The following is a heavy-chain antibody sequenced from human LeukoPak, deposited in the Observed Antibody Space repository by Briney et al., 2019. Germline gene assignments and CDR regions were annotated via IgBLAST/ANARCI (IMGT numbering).Heavy chain of an antibody. V-gene: IGHV1-8*01. CDR1: GYTFTSYD. Sequence: ASVKVSCKASGYTFTSYDINWVRQATGQGLEWMGWMNPNSGNTGYAQKFQGRVTMTRNTSISTAYMELSSLRSEDTAVYCCARYYDILTGYQGWGQGTLVTVSS. J-gene: IGHJ4*02. D-gene: IGHD3-9*01. CDR2: MNPNSGNT. CDR3: ARYYDILTGYQG.